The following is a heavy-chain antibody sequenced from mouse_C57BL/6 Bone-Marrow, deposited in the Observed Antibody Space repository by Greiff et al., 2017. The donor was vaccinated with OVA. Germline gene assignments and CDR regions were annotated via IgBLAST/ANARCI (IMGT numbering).Heavy chain of an antibody. D-gene: IGHD1-1*01. CDR2: IRLKSDNYAT. Sequence: EVKLVESGGGLVQPGGSMKLSCVASGFTFSNYWMNWVRQSPEKGLEWVAQIRLKSDNYATHYAESVKGRFTISRDDSKSSVYLQMNNLRAEDTGIYYCTDLFSSSYAMDYWGQGTSVTVSS. CDR3: TDLFSSSYAMDY. CDR1: GFTFSNYW. J-gene: IGHJ4*01. V-gene: IGHV6-3*01.